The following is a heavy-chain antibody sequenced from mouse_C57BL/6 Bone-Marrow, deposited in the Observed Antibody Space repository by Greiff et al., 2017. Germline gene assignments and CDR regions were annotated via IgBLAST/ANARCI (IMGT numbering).Heavy chain of an antibody. J-gene: IGHJ3*01. Sequence: QVQLQQPGAELVRPGASVKLSCKASGYTFTSYWMQWVKQRPGQGLEWIGAIDPSDSYTNYNQKFKGKATLTVDTSSSTAYMELSSLTSEDSAVYYCAREGISGFAYWGQGTLVTVSA. V-gene: IGHV1-50*01. D-gene: IGHD5-2*01. CDR2: IDPSDSYT. CDR1: GYTFTSYW. CDR3: AREGISGFAY.